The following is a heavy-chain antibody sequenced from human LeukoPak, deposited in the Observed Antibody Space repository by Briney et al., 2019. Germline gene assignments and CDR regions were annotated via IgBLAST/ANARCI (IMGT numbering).Heavy chain of an antibody. Sequence: ASVKVSCKASGYTFTGYYMHWVRQAPGQGLEWMGWINPNSGGTNYAQKFQGRVTMTRGTSISTAYMELSRLRSDDTAVYYCARDPIVVVPAVRRHNWFDPWGQGTLVTVSS. CDR3: ARDPIVVVPAVRRHNWFDP. J-gene: IGHJ5*02. V-gene: IGHV1-2*02. D-gene: IGHD2-2*01. CDR2: INPNSGGT. CDR1: GYTFTGYY.